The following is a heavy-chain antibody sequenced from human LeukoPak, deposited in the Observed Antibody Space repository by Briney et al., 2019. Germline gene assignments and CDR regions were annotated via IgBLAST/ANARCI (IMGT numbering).Heavy chain of an antibody. Sequence: GGSLRLSCAASGFTFSSYSMNWVRQAPGKGLEWVSSISSSSSYIYYADSVKGRFTISRDNAKNSLYLQMNSLRAEDTAVYYCAREPSLSTSPHGPTIWGMDVWGQGTTVTVSS. CDR3: AREPSLSTSPHGPTIWGMDV. CDR1: GFTFSSYS. CDR2: ISSSSSYI. D-gene: IGHD2-2*01. V-gene: IGHV3-21*01. J-gene: IGHJ6*02.